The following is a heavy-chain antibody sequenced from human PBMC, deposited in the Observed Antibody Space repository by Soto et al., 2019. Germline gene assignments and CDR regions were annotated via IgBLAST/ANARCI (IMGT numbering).Heavy chain of an antibody. CDR2: IIPIFGTA. J-gene: IGHJ5*02. CDR3: ARTVAVAGVNWFDP. V-gene: IGHV1-69*13. CDR1: GGTFSSYA. Sequence: ASVKVSCKASGGTFSSYAISWVRQAPGQGLEWMGGIIPIFGTANYAQKFQGRVTITADESTSTAYMELSSLRSEDTAVYYCARTVAVAGVNWFDPWGQGTLVTVSS. D-gene: IGHD6-19*01.